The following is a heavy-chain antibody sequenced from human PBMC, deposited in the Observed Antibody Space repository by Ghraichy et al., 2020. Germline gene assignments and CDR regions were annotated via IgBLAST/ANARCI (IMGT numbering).Heavy chain of an antibody. J-gene: IGHJ5*02. CDR3: ATRWAIVPAAPFDP. V-gene: IGHV1-8*01. CDR2: MNPNSGNT. CDR1: GYTFTSYD. Sequence: ASVKVSCKASGYTFTSYDINWVRQATGQGLEWMGWMNPNSGNTGYAQKFQGRVTMTRNTSISTAYMELSSLRSEDTAVYYCATRWAIVPAAPFDPWGQGTLVTVSS. D-gene: IGHD2-2*01.